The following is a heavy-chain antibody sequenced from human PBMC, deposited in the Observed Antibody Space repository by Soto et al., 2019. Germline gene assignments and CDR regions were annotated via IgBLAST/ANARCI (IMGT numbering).Heavy chain of an antibody. CDR1: GGSISSGGYS. D-gene: IGHD3-22*01. Sequence: QLQLQESGSGLVKPSQTLSLTCAVSGGSISSGGYSWSWIRQPPGKGLEWIGYIYHSGSTYYNPSLKSRVTISVDRSKNQFSLKLSSVTAADTAVYYCARGAHDRSGHYGMDVWGQGTTVTVSS. V-gene: IGHV4-30-2*01. CDR3: ARGAHDRSGHYGMDV. CDR2: IYHSGST. J-gene: IGHJ6*02.